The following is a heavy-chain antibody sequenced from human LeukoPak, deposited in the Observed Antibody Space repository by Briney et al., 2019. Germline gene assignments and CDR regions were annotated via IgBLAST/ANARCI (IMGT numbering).Heavy chain of an antibody. CDR2: IYYSGST. V-gene: IGHV4-39*01. CDR1: GGSISSSVYY. D-gene: IGHD1-7*01. CDR3: AGGTTYAMDV. J-gene: IGHJ6*02. Sequence: SETLSLTCTVSGGSISSSVYYWGWIRQPPGKGLDRIGSIYYSGSTYYNPSLKSRVTISVDTSKNQFSLKLSSVTAADTAVYYCAGGTTYAMDVWGQGTTVTVSS.